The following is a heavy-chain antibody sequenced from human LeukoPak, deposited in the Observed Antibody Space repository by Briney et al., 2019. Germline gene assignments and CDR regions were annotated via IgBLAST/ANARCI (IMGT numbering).Heavy chain of an antibody. CDR3: AKGGGYCTGGSCYSDY. D-gene: IGHD2-15*01. Sequence: GGSLRLSCTASGFTFSNYAMSWVRQAPGKGLEWVSTISGSDGSTYYADSVKGRFTISRDNSKNTLYLQMNSLRVEDTAIYYCAKGGGYCTGGSCYSDYWGQGTLVTVSS. CDR2: ISGSDGST. V-gene: IGHV3-23*01. CDR1: GFTFSNYA. J-gene: IGHJ4*02.